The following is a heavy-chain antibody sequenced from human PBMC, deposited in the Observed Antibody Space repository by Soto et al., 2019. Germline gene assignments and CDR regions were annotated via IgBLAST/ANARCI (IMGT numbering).Heavy chain of an antibody. J-gene: IGHJ5*02. Sequence: SEPLALTCAVYGGSISSSNWWSWVRQPPGKGLEWIGEIYHSGSTNYNPSLKSRVTISVDKSKNQFPLKLSSVTAADTAVYYCASSPIAAAGTWFDPWGQGTLVTSPQ. V-gene: IGHV4-4*02. D-gene: IGHD6-13*01. CDR1: GGSISSSNW. CDR3: ASSPIAAAGTWFDP. CDR2: IYHSGST.